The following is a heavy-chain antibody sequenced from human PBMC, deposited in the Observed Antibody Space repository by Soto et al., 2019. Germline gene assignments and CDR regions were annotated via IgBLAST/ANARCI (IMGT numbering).Heavy chain of an antibody. V-gene: IGHV4-31*01. CDR3: SIPEGDPRHVGDYGRSGWGACDI. D-gene: IGHD4-17*01. CDR2: KRYSGPS. Sequence: SETLSLTCTVSAGFVDSGGYYWSWLRHLPGEGLGRIGYKRYSGPSYYNRSLASQVTMSVDTSKNNFSLKLSSGTAADTAVYYCSIPEGDPRHVGDYGRSGWGACDIWGRGTRGTV. J-gene: IGHJ3*02. CDR1: AGFVDSGGYY.